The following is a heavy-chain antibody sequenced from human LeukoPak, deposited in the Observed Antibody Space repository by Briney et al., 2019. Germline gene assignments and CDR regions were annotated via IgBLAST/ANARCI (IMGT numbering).Heavy chain of an antibody. J-gene: IGHJ4*02. CDR3: ARSYDSSGYYY. D-gene: IGHD3-22*01. Sequence: SQTLSLTCTVSGGSISSGGYYWSWIRQHPGKGPEWIGYIYYSGSTYYNPSLKSRVTISVDTSKNQFSLKLSSVTAADTAVYYCARSYDSSGYYYWGQGTLVTVSS. V-gene: IGHV4-31*03. CDR2: IYYSGST. CDR1: GGSISSGGYY.